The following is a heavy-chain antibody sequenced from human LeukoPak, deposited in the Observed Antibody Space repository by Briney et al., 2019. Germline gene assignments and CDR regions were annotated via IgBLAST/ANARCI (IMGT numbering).Heavy chain of an antibody. J-gene: IGHJ5*02. CDR2: INPNSGGT. V-gene: IGHV1-2*02. CDR1: GHTFTGYY. CDR3: ARDYSGGYCSGGSCYSWFDP. D-gene: IGHD2-15*01. Sequence: GASVKVSCKASGHTFTGYYMHWVRQAPGQGLEWMGWINPNSGGTNYAQKFQGRVTMTRDTSISTAYMELSRLRSDDTAVYYCARDYSGGYCSGGSCYSWFDPWGQGTLVTVSS.